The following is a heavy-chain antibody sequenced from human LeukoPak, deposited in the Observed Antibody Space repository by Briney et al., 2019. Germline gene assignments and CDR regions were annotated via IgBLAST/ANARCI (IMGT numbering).Heavy chain of an antibody. D-gene: IGHD6-19*01. CDR3: ARDGGDSSGWYISNFDY. Sequence: ASGKLSCKASGYAVTSYAMHWVRQAPGQRLEWMGWINAGNGNTKYSQKFQVRVSITRDTSASTAYKELSSLRSEDTAVYSCARDGGDSSGWYISNFDYWGQGTLVTVSS. CDR1: GYAVTSYA. CDR2: INAGNGNT. J-gene: IGHJ4*02. V-gene: IGHV1-3*01.